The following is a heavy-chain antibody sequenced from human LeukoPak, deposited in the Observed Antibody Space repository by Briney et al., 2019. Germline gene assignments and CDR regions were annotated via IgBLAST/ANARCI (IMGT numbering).Heavy chain of an antibody. CDR2: ISSSSSTI. Sequence: PGGSLRLSCAASGFTFSSYSMNWVRQAPGKGLEWVSYISSSSSTIYYADSVKGRFTISRDNAKNSPYLQMNSLRAEDTAVYYCAREAGTPPWYYYYGMDVWGQGTTVTVSS. V-gene: IGHV3-48*04. J-gene: IGHJ6*02. CDR1: GFTFSSYS. CDR3: AREAGTPPWYYYYGMDV. D-gene: IGHD6-13*01.